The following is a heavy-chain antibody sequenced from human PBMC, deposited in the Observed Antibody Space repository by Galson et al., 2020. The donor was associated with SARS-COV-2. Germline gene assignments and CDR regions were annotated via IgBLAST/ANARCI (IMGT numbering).Heavy chain of an antibody. CDR1: GFTFSSYG. CDR2: ISYDGSNK. D-gene: IGHD4-17*01. Sequence: TGGSLRLSCAASGFTFSSYGMHWVRQAPGKGLEWVAVISYDGSNKYYADSVKGRFTISRDNSKNTLYLQMNSLRAEDTAVYYCAKDMSINYGENYSDYWGQGTLVTVSS. J-gene: IGHJ4*02. CDR3: AKDMSINYGENYSDY. V-gene: IGHV3-30*18.